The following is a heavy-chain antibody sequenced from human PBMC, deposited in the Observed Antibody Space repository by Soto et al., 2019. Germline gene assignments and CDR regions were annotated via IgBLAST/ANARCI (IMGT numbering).Heavy chain of an antibody. Sequence: QVQLQESGPGLVKPSQTLSLTCSVSGDYIHVGGYYWTWIRQRPGKRLERMGYIYYHGKTYYNPSLESRRTTSVDRSKTHFSLRLTSVTAADTAVYFCGRDLTSNANCIDPWGQGTLVTVSS. J-gene: IGHJ5*02. V-gene: IGHV4-30-4*01. CDR1: GDYIHVGGYY. CDR3: GRDLTSNANCIDP. D-gene: IGHD2-2*01. CDR2: IYYHGKT.